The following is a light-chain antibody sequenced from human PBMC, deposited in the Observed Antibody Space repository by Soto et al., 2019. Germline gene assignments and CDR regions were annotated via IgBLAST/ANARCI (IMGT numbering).Light chain of an antibody. CDR3: QQRSSWT. J-gene: IGKJ1*01. CDR1: QSVSSF. CDR2: DAS. V-gene: IGKV3-11*01. Sequence: ENVLTQSPATLSLSPGERATLSCRASQSVSSFLGWYQQKPGQAPRLLIYDASNRAPGIPARFSGSGSGTDFTLTISSLEPEDFAVYYCQQRSSWTFGQGTRWIS.